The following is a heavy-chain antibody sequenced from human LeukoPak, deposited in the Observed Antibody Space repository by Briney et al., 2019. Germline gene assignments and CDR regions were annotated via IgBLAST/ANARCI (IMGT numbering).Heavy chain of an antibody. CDR2: MSGGGSST. CDR3: AKAVGDHNFDY. V-gene: IGHV3-23*01. J-gene: IGHJ4*02. Sequence: PGGSLRLSCAASGFTFSSYALSWVRQAPGKGLEWVSAMSGGGSSTRYAGSVKGRFAMSRDNSKNTLYLQMNSLRAEDSAVYYCAKAVGDHNFDYWGQGTLVTVSS. CDR1: GFTFSSYA. D-gene: IGHD4-17*01.